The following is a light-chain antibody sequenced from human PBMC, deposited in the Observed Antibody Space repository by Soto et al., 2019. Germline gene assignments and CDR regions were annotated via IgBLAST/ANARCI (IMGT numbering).Light chain of an antibody. V-gene: IGKV3-15*01. Sequence: EIVLTQSPGTLSLSPGERATLSCRASQSVSSRFLAWYQQKPGQAPRLLIYDTSTRATGVPARFSGSGSATEFTLTISSLQSEDSAVYYCQQYNNWPRTFGQGTKV. J-gene: IGKJ1*01. CDR2: DTS. CDR1: QSVSSRF. CDR3: QQYNNWPRT.